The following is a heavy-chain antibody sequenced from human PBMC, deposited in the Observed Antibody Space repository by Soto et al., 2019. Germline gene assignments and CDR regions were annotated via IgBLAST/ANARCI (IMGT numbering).Heavy chain of an antibody. Sequence: SGPTLVNPTRTLTLTCTFSGFSLSTSGVGVGWIRQPPGRALEWLALIYWNDDKRYSPSLKSRLTITKDTSKNQVVLTMTNMDPVDTATYYCAHSTSYYYDSSGRNWFDPWGQGTLVTVSS. CDR1: GFSLSTSGVG. CDR2: IYWNDDK. V-gene: IGHV2-5*01. J-gene: IGHJ5*02. D-gene: IGHD3-22*01. CDR3: AHSTSYYYDSSGRNWFDP.